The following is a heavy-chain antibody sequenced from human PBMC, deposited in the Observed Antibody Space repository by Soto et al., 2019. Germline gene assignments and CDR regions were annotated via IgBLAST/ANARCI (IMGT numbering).Heavy chain of an antibody. CDR1: GDSISSSSYY. CDR2: IYYSGST. CDR3: ARDGSERPATY. Sequence: PSETLSLTCTVSGDSISSSSYYWGWIRQPPGKGLEWIGSIYYSGSTYYNPSLKSRVTISVDTSKNQFSLKLNSVTAADTAVYYCARDGSERPATYWGQGILVTVSS. V-gene: IGHV4-39*07. J-gene: IGHJ4*02. D-gene: IGHD3-10*01.